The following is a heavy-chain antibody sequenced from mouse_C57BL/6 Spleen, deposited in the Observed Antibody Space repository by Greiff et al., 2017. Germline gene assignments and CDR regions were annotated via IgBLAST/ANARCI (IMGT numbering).Heavy chain of an antibody. D-gene: IGHD2-4*01. CDR1: GFTFRSYA. CDR3: ARDSLYDYDGDYAMDD. CDR2: IIDGGSYT. J-gene: IGHJ4*01. V-gene: IGHV5-4*01. Sequence: EVKLVESGGGLVKPGGSLKLSCAASGFTFRSYAMSWVRQTPDKRLELVATIIDGGSYTYYPDNVKGRFTISRDNAKNNLYLQMSHLKSEDTAMYYCARDSLYDYDGDYAMDDWGQGTSVTVSS.